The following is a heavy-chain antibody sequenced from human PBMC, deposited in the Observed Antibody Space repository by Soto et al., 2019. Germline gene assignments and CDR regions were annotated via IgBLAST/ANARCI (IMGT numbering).Heavy chain of an antibody. D-gene: IGHD5-12*01. CDR2: IYYSGST. CDR1: GDCISRYY. CDR3: ARGVATIGP. J-gene: IGHJ5*02. V-gene: IGHV4-59*01. Sequence: SVTLSHTRTVAGDCISRYYWIWIRQPPGKGLEWIGYIYYSGSTNYNPSLKSRVTISVDTPKNQFSLKLTSVTASDTAVYYCARGVATIGPWGQGTLVTVSS.